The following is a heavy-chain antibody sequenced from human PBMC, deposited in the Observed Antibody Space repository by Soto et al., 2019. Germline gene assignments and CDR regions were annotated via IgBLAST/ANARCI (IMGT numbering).Heavy chain of an antibody. CDR2: IYYSGST. Sequence: PSETLSLTCTVSGGSISSSSYYWGWIRQPPGKGLEWIGSIYYSGSTYYNPSLKSRVTISVDTSKNQFSLKLSSVTAADTAVYYCARHGTSSSDLYNWFGPWGQGTLVTVSS. CDR1: GGSISSSSYY. D-gene: IGHD6-6*01. J-gene: IGHJ5*02. V-gene: IGHV4-39*01. CDR3: ARHGTSSSDLYNWFGP.